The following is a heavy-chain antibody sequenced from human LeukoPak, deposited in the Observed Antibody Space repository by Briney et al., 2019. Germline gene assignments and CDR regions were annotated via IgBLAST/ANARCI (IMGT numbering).Heavy chain of an antibody. CDR1: GYTFTGYY. J-gene: IGHJ4*02. V-gene: IGHV1-2*02. Sequence: ASVKVSCKASGYTFTGYYMHWVRQAPGQGLEWMGWINPNSGGTNYAQKFQGRVTMTRDTSISTAYMELSRLRSDDTAVYYCARDIQTHYYDSSGWGYWGQGTLVTVSS. CDR3: ARDIQTHYYDSSGWGY. CDR2: INPNSGGT. D-gene: IGHD3-22*01.